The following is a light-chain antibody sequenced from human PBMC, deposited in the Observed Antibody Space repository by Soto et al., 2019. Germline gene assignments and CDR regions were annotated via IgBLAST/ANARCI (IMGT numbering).Light chain of an antibody. CDR3: QQLNSYPIT. Sequence: IQLTQSPSSLSASVGDIVTITFRASQGISSFLAWYQQKPGKAPKLLIYAASTLQSGVPSRFSGSGSGTDFTLTISSLQPEDFATYFCQQLNSYPITFGQGTRLEIK. V-gene: IGKV1-9*01. CDR2: AAS. J-gene: IGKJ5*01. CDR1: QGISSF.